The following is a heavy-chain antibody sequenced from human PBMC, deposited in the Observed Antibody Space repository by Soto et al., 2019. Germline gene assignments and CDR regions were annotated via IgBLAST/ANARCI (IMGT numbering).Heavy chain of an antibody. CDR1: GFIFSRYA. V-gene: IGHV3-30*03. D-gene: IGHD3-10*01. J-gene: IGHJ6*02. Sequence: TGWSLRLSCAASGFIFSRYAMHWVRQAPGKGLEWVAVISHDGSNEYYADYMEGRFTISRDNSKNTLYVQMNSLRVEDTAVYYCAMLVREANGMEVWGQGTTVTVSS. CDR2: ISHDGSNE. CDR3: AMLVREANGMEV.